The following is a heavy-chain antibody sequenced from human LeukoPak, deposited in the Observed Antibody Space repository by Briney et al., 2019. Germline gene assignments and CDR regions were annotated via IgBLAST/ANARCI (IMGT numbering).Heavy chain of an antibody. V-gene: IGHV1-2*06. CDR1: GYTFTGYS. CDR3: ASHIVVAGTDY. D-gene: IGHD6-19*01. J-gene: IGHJ4*02. Sequence: ASVKVSCKAPGYTFTGYSLNWVRQAPGQGLEWMGRINPNSGGANFAQRFQGRVTLTRDTSISTAYMELSRLTSDDTAIYYCASHIVVAGTDYWGQGALVIVSS. CDR2: INPNSGGA.